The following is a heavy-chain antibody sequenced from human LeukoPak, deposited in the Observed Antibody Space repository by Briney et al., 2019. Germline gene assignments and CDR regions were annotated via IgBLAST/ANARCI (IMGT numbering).Heavy chain of an antibody. J-gene: IGHJ4*02. D-gene: IGHD2-15*01. Sequence: PGGSLRLSCAASGFTFSSYAMSWVRQAPGKGLEWVSTISGSGGSTYYADSVKGRFTISRDNAKNSLYLQMNSLRAEDTAVYYCARDLAPYCSGGRCSTFDSWGQGTLVTVSS. CDR3: ARDLAPYCSGGRCSTFDS. V-gene: IGHV3-23*01. CDR1: GFTFSSYA. CDR2: ISGSGGST.